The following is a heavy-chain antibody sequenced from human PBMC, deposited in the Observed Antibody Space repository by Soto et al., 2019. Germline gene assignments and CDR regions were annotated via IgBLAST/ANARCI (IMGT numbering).Heavy chain of an antibody. J-gene: IGHJ4*02. CDR2: IWYDGSNK. CDR1: GFTFSSYG. CDR3: AIDILTGYHALSDY. D-gene: IGHD3-9*01. Sequence: QVQLVESGGGVVQPGRSLRLSCAASGFTFSSYGMHWVRQAPGKGLEWVAVIWYDGSNKYYADSVKGRFTISRDNSKNTLYLQMNSLRAEDTAVYYCAIDILTGYHALSDYWGQGTLVTVSS. V-gene: IGHV3-33*01.